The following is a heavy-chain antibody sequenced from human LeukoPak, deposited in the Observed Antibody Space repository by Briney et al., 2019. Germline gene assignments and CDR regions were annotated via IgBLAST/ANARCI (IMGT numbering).Heavy chain of an antibody. CDR1: GFTFSDYY. CDR2: ISSSGSTI. V-gene: IGHV3-11*04. CDR3: ARDGDYVWGSYRYCDY. D-gene: IGHD3-16*02. J-gene: IGHJ4*02. Sequence: GGSLRLSCAASGFTFSDYYKSWIRQAPGKGLEWVSYISSSGSTIYYADSVKGRFTISRDNAKTSMYLQMNGLRAEDTAVYYCARDGDYVWGSYRYCDYWGQGTLVTVSS.